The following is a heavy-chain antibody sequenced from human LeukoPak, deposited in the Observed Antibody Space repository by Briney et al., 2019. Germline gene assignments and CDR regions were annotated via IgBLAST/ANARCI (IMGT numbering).Heavy chain of an antibody. CDR2: ISGSGGST. D-gene: IGHD6-13*01. V-gene: IGHV3-23*01. J-gene: IGHJ4*02. CDR1: GFTFSSYA. Sequence: GGSLRFSCAASGFTFSSYAMSWVRQAPGKGLEWVSAISGSGGSTNYADSVKGRFTISRDNSKNTLYLQMNSLRAEDTAVYYCAKWSSSWSRYFDYWGQGTLVTVSS. CDR3: AKWSSSWSRYFDY.